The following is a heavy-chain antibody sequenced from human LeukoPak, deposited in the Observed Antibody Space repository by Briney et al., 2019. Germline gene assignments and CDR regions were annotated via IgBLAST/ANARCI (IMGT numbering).Heavy chain of an antibody. J-gene: IGHJ4*02. CDR3: AKEVVPGTSRSFDY. CDR1: GFIFSNYA. V-gene: IGHV3-23*01. D-gene: IGHD2-2*01. Sequence: GGSLRLSCAASGFIFSNYAMHWVRQATGKGLECVSSLSFGGGTIYYADSVKGRFTISRDTSKNTLYLQMNSLRAEDTAIYYCAKEVVPGTSRSFDYWGQGTLVTVSS. CDR2: LSFGGGTI.